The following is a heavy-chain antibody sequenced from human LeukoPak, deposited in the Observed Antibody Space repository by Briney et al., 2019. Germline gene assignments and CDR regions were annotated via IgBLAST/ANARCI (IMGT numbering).Heavy chain of an antibody. V-gene: IGHV3-66*02. Sequence: GGPLRLSCAASGFTVSSNYMSWVRQAPGKGLEWVSVIYSGGSTYYADSVKGRFTISSDNSKNTLYLQMNSLRAEDTAVYYCARDLGQLFDYWGQGTLVTVSS. D-gene: IGHD2-21*01. CDR2: IYSGGST. J-gene: IGHJ4*02. CDR3: ARDLGQLFDY. CDR1: GFTVSSNY.